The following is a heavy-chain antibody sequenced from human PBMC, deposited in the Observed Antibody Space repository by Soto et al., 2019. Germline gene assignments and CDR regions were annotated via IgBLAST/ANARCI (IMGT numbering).Heavy chain of an antibody. CDR3: AEPGYRSSAFDY. J-gene: IGHJ4*02. CDR2: VSSDGGST. CDR1: GLNFSTYT. D-gene: IGHD6-13*01. V-gene: IGHV3-64D*08. Sequence: GFQRLPCSASGLNFSTYTLHWVRQALGRGLESVAVVSSDGGSTHYADSVKGRFTISRDNSMSTLYLQMSSLIPEDTAVYFCAEPGYRSSAFDYWGQGTLVTVSS.